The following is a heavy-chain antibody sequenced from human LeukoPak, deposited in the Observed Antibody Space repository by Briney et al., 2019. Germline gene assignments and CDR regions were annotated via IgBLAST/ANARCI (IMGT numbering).Heavy chain of an antibody. V-gene: IGHV4-59*12. CDR1: GGSISSYY. D-gene: IGHD6-6*01. Sequence: PSETLSLTCTVSGGSISSYYWSWIRQPPGKGLEWIGYIYYSGNTKYNPSLESRVTMSVDTSKNQISLNLSSVTAADTAVYYCAKGESTSSPTGFDYWGQGTLVTVSS. CDR3: AKGESTSSPTGFDY. J-gene: IGHJ4*02. CDR2: IYYSGNT.